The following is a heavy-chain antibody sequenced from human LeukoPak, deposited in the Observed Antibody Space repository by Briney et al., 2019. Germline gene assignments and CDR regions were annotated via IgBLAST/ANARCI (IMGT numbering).Heavy chain of an antibody. Sequence: SETLSLTCTVSGGSISSYYRSWIRQPPGKGLEWIGYIYYSGSTNYNPSLKSRVTISVDTSKNQFSLKLSSVTAADTAVYYCARGDYYGSGRLYYFDYWGQGTLVTVSS. J-gene: IGHJ4*02. CDR2: IYYSGST. CDR1: GGSISSYY. D-gene: IGHD3-10*01. CDR3: ARGDYYGSGRLYYFDY. V-gene: IGHV4-59*01.